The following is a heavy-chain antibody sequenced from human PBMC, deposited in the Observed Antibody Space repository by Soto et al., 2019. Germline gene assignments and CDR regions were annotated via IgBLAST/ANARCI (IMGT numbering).Heavy chain of an antibody. J-gene: IGHJ5*02. CDR1: GGSISSNNYY. CDR3: ARHTSTINLHFDP. V-gene: IGHV4-39*01. Sequence: SETLSLTCTVSGGSISSNNYYWGWIRQPPGKGLEWIGSIYYSGSTYYNPSLKSRVTMSVDASDNQASLKLNSVTAADTAVYYCARHTSTINLHFDPWGQGTTVTVSS. D-gene: IGHD5-12*01. CDR2: IYYSGST.